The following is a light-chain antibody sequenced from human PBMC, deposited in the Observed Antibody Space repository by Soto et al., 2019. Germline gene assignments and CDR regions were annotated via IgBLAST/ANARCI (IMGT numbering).Light chain of an antibody. CDR2: GAS. V-gene: IGKV3-20*01. CDR3: QQYGGSPRS. CDR1: QSVASTY. J-gene: IGKJ1*01. Sequence: EIVLTQSPGTLCLSPGERATLSCRASQSVASTYLAWYQQTPGQAPRLLIYGASSRATGIPDRFSGSGSETDFTLTISRLEPEDFGVYYCQQYGGSPRSFGQGTKVEIK.